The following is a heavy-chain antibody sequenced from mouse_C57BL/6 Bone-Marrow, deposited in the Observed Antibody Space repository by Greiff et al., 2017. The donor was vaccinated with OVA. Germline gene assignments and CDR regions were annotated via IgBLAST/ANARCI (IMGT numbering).Heavy chain of an antibody. CDR3: ARTTVVATDY. CDR1: GYSITSGYY. V-gene: IGHV3-6*01. D-gene: IGHD1-1*01. CDR2: ISYDGSN. J-gene: IGHJ2*01. Sequence: ESGPGLVKPSQSLSLTCSVTGYSITSGYYWNWIRQFPGNKLEWMGYISYDGSNNYNPSLKNRITITRDTSKNQFFLKLNSVTTEDTATYCCARTTVVATDYWGQGTTLTVSS.